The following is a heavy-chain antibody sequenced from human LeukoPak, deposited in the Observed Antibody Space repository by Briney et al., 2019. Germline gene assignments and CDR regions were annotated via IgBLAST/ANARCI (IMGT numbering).Heavy chain of an antibody. CDR3: SKDPVPHGNGLYWFDP. V-gene: IGHV3-23*01. J-gene: IGHJ5*02. CDR2: ISGSGAKT. D-gene: IGHD1-14*01. Sequence: GGSLRLSCAASGFTFSNYAVSWVRQAPGKGLEWVSGISGSGAKTYYADSVEGRFTISRDNSRNTLYIQMNSLRVEDTAVYYCSKDPVPHGNGLYWFDPWGQGTLVTVSS. CDR1: GFTFSNYA.